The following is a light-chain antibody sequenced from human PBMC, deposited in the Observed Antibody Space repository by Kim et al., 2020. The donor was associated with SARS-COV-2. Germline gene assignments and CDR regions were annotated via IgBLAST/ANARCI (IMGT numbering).Light chain of an antibody. V-gene: IGLV3-1*01. CDR1: ELGYKF. CDR3: QAWDSSTVI. J-gene: IGLJ2*01. CDR2: QDT. Sequence: SYELTQPPSVTVSPGQTARITCSGDELGYKFACWYQQKPGQSPVLVMYQDTKRPSGIPERFSGFNSGNTATLTISGTQPMDEADYYCQAWDSSTVIFGGGTQLTVL.